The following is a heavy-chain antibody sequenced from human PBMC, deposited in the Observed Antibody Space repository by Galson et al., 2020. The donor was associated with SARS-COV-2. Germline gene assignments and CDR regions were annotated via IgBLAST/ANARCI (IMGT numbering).Heavy chain of an antibody. Sequence: ASETLSLTCTVSGGSINRGDYYWSWIRQTPGKGMEWIGYISYRGKTYYNPSLKSRVIISVDTSKNQFSLNLNSVTAADTAVYYCARDGAGTYPYYYYGMDVWGQGTTVTVSS. CDR1: GGSINRGDYY. CDR2: ISYRGKT. D-gene: IGHD3-10*01. CDR3: ARDGAGTYPYYYYGMDV. V-gene: IGHV4-30-4*01. J-gene: IGHJ6*02.